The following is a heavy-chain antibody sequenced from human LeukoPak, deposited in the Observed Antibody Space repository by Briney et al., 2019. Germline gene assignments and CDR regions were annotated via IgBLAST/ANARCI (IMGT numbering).Heavy chain of an antibody. D-gene: IGHD5-24*01. J-gene: IGHJ3*02. V-gene: IGHV3-74*01. CDR2: INSDGSST. CDR1: GFTFSSYW. CDR3: ARVQGHPPDGLDI. Sequence: GGSLRLSCAASGFTFSSYWMHWVRQAPGKGLVWVSRINSDGSSTSYADSVKGRFTISRDNAKNTLYLQMNSLRADDTAVYYCARVQGHPPDGLDIWGQGTMVTVSS.